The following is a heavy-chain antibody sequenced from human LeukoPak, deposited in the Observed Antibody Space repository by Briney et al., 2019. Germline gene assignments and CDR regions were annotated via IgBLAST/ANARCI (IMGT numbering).Heavy chain of an antibody. J-gene: IGHJ4*02. Sequence: SETLSLTCAVYGGSFSDYYWSWIRQPPGKGLEWIGEINHSGSTNYNPSLKSRVTISVDTSNNQFSLKLTSMTAADTAVYYCARARYSSSWYPPDYWGQGTLVTVSS. CDR2: INHSGST. CDR3: ARARYSSSWYPPDY. CDR1: GGSFSDYY. V-gene: IGHV4-34*01. D-gene: IGHD6-13*01.